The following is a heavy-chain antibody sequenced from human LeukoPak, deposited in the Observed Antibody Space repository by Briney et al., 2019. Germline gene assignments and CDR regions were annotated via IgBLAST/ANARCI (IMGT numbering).Heavy chain of an antibody. Sequence: GASVKVSCKASGYTFTSYDINWVRQAPGQGLEWMGWMNPNSGNTGYAQKFQGRVTMTRNTSISTAYMELSSLRSEDTAVYYCARGLRRSNWFDPWGQGTLVTVSS. CDR3: ARGLRRSNWFDP. CDR1: GYTFTSYD. V-gene: IGHV1-8*01. CDR2: MNPNSGNT. J-gene: IGHJ5*02.